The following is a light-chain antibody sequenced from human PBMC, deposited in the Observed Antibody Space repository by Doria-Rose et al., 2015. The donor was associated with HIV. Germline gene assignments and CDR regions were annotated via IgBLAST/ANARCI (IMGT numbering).Light chain of an antibody. V-gene: IGKV3-20*01. CDR1: QSVSANY. J-gene: IGKJ1*01. CDR2: GAS. Sequence: TQSSGTLSLSPGERDTLSCRASQSVSANYLAWYQQRPGQSPRLLIYGASSRATDIPDRFSGSGSGADFTLTISRLEPEDFAVYYCHQYASSRTFGQGTKVEIK. CDR3: HQYASSRT.